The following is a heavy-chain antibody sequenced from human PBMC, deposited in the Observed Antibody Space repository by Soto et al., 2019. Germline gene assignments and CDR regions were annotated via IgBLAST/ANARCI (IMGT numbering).Heavy chain of an antibody. CDR1: GFTFSSYA. CDR3: AKDRRYSYGPGLDY. Sequence: GGSLRLSCAASGFTFSSYAMSWVRQAPGKGLEWVSAISGSGGTTYYADSVKGRFTISRDNSKNPLYLQMRGLRADDTAVYYCAKDRRYSYGPGLDYWGQGTLVTVSS. CDR2: ISGSGGTT. V-gene: IGHV3-23*01. D-gene: IGHD5-12*01. J-gene: IGHJ4*02.